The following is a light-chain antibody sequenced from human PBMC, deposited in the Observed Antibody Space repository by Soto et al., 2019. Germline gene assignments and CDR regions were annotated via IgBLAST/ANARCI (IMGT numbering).Light chain of an antibody. V-gene: IGKV3D-15*01. CDR2: VAS. CDR1: QSVSSN. Sequence: EIVMTQSPATLSVSPGERATLSCRASQSVSSNLAWYQKKPGQAPRLLIYVASTRATGIPASFSGSGSGTEFTLTISSLQSEDFAVYYGQQYNNWPPLTFGGGTKVEIK. CDR3: QQYNNWPPLT. J-gene: IGKJ4*01.